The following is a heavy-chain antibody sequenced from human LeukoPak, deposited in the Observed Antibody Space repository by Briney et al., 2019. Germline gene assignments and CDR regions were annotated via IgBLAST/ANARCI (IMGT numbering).Heavy chain of an antibody. Sequence: PGGSLRLTCAASGFTFDDYAMHWVRQAPGKGLEWVSLISGDGGSTYYADSVKGRFTISRDNSKNSLYLQMNSLRTEDTALYYCAKDQGRHYYDSSGYSFWGQGTLVTVSS. CDR2: ISGDGGST. D-gene: IGHD3-22*01. CDR3: AKDQGRHYYDSSGYSF. J-gene: IGHJ4*02. V-gene: IGHV3-43*02. CDR1: GFTFDDYA.